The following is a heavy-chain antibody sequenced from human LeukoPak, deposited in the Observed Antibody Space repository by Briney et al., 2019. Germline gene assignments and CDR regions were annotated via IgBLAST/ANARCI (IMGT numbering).Heavy chain of an antibody. J-gene: IGHJ4*02. V-gene: IGHV4-31*03. CDR3: ARSTVSGYVRWPGYLGLDFDY. Sequence: SQTLSLTCTVSGGSISSGGYYWRWLRQHPGKGLEWIGYIYYSGSTYYNPSLKSRFTISVDTSKNQFSLKLSSVTAADTAVYYCARSTVSGYVRWPGYLGLDFDYWGQGTLVTVSS. CDR2: IYYSGST. CDR1: GGSISSGGYY. D-gene: IGHD5-12*01.